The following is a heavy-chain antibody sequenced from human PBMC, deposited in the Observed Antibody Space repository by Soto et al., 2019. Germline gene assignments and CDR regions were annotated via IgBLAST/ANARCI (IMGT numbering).Heavy chain of an antibody. CDR3: ARVANAMTYDF. Sequence: LRLPCAASGFSLSTNTMHWVRQVPGKGLEWVASISNDGRRKYYADFVKGRFTISRDTANNILYLEMNSLRAEDTSLYYCARVANAMTYDFWGQGTQVTVSS. CDR1: GFSLSTNT. D-gene: IGHD2-21*02. CDR2: ISNDGRRK. J-gene: IGHJ4*02. V-gene: IGHV3-30*04.